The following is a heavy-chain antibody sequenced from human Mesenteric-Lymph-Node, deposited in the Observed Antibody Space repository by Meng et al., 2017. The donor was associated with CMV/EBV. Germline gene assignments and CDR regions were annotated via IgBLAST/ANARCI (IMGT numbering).Heavy chain of an antibody. V-gene: IGHV3-23*01. CDR3: ANFGKSIYTRDY. CDR2: ISTGGDIT. D-gene: IGHD2-2*02. Sequence: GGSLRLSCAASGFTFGSYTMTWVRQAPGKGLEWVSLISTGGDITYYADSVKGRFTISRDNSNSILYIQMNSLRADDTAVYFCANFGKSIYTRDYWGQGTLVTVSS. CDR1: GFTFGSYT. J-gene: IGHJ4*02.